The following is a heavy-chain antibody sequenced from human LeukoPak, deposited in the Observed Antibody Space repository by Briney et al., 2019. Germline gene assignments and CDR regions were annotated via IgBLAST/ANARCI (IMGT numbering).Heavy chain of an antibody. CDR1: GGSFSRYY. CDR3: ARIGSSWYNWFDP. Sequence: SETLSLTCAVYGGSFSRYYWSWIRQPPGKGLEWIGEINHSGSTNYKPSLKSRVTISVDTSKNQFSLKLSSVTAADTAVYYCARIGSSWYNWFDPWGQGTLVTVSS. D-gene: IGHD6-13*01. J-gene: IGHJ5*02. V-gene: IGHV4-34*01. CDR2: INHSGST.